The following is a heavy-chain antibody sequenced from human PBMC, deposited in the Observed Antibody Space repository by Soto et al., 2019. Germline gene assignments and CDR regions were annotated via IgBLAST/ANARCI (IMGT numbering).Heavy chain of an antibody. CDR1: GFTFSTYS. V-gene: IGHV3-48*04. Sequence: GGSLRLSCAASGFTFSTYSMNWVRQAPGKGLEWVSYISSSSSTIFYTDSVKGRFTISRDNAKNSLYLQMNSLRAEDTAVYYCARDHHRYSGYDYVDYWGQGTLVTVSS. CDR3: ARDHHRYSGYDYVDY. J-gene: IGHJ4*02. D-gene: IGHD5-12*01. CDR2: ISSSSSTI.